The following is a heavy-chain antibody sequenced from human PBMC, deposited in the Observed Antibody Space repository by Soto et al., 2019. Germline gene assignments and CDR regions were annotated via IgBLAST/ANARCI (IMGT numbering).Heavy chain of an antibody. Sequence: GGSLRLSCAASGFTFSSYAMSWVRQAPGKGLEWVSAISGSGGSTYYADSVKGRFTISRDNSKNTLYLQMNSLRAEDTAVYYCAKDLNLDRLRFLEWLSLMLDYWGQGTLVTVSS. J-gene: IGHJ4*02. CDR3: AKDLNLDRLRFLEWLSLMLDY. V-gene: IGHV3-23*01. CDR2: ISGSGGST. D-gene: IGHD3-3*01. CDR1: GFTFSSYA.